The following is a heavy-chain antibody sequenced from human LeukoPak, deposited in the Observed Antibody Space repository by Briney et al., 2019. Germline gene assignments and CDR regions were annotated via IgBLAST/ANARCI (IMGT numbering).Heavy chain of an antibody. CDR1: GSTFNIYE. Sequence: PGASLRLSCSASGSTFNIYEMIWVRQAPGKGLGWVSYVSSSGSTIYYADSVKGRFTISRDNSKNTLSLQMNSLRAEDTAVYYCAKGYRGDPIDYWGQGTLVTVSS. V-gene: IGHV3-48*03. D-gene: IGHD2-21*02. CDR3: AKGYRGDPIDY. CDR2: VSSSGSTI. J-gene: IGHJ4*02.